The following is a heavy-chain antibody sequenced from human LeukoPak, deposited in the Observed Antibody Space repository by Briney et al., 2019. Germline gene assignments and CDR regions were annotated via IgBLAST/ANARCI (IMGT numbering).Heavy chain of an antibody. D-gene: IGHD3-3*01. CDR2: INPNSGGT. V-gene: IGHV1-2*04. CDR3: ARPRGSITIFGVAPTGDAFDI. Sequence: ASVKVSCKASGYTITDYYLHWVRQAPGQGLEWMGWINPNSGGTNYAQKFQGWVAMTRDTSISTAYMELSRLRSDDTAVYYCARPRGSITIFGVAPTGDAFDIWGQGTMVTVSS. CDR1: GYTITDYY. J-gene: IGHJ3*02.